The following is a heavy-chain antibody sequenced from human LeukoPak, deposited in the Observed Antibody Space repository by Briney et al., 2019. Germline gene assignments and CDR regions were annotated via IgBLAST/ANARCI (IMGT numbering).Heavy chain of an antibody. CDR2: INLYNGNT. Sequence: ASVKVSCKASGYTFATYGISWVRQAPGHGLEWMGWINLYNGNTHYAQKLQGRVTLTTDTSTSTAYMELRSLRSDDTAVYYCARVRPMIVQVDYWGQGTLVTVFS. CDR3: ARVRPMIVQVDY. J-gene: IGHJ4*02. D-gene: IGHD3-22*01. V-gene: IGHV1-18*01. CDR1: GYTFATYG.